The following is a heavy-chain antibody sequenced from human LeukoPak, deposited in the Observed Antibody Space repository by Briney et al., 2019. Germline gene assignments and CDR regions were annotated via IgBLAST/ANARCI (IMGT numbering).Heavy chain of an antibody. D-gene: IGHD3-22*01. CDR2: IYSGGST. CDR3: ARVWYDSSGQEFDY. V-gene: IGHV3-66*01. Sequence: GGSLRLSCAASGFTVSSNYMSWVRQAPGKGLEWVSVIYSGGSTYYADSVKGRFTISRDNSKNTLYLQMNSLRAEDTAVYYCARVWYDSSGQEFDYWGQGTLVTVSS. J-gene: IGHJ4*02. CDR1: GFTVSSNY.